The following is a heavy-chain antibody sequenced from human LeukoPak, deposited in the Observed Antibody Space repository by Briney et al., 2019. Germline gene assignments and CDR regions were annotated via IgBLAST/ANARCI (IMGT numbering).Heavy chain of an antibody. CDR3: ARVDIVAKVADY. CDR1: GYTFTDYY. CDR2: INPNSGGT. Sequence: GASVKVSCKASGYTFTDYYMHWVRQAPGQGLEWMGWINPNSGGTNYAQKFQGRVTMTRDTSISTAYMELSRLRSDDTAVYYCARVDIVAKVADYWGQGTLVTVSS. V-gene: IGHV1-2*02. D-gene: IGHD5-12*01. J-gene: IGHJ4*02.